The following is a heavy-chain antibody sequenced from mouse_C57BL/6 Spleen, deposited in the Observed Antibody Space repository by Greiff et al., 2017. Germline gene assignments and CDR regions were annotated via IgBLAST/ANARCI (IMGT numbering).Heavy chain of an antibody. CDR2: IDPSDSYT. CDR3: ARYSNYEDYFDY. J-gene: IGHJ2*01. V-gene: IGHV1-69*01. D-gene: IGHD2-5*01. CDR1: GYTFTRYW. Sequence: QVQLQQPGAELVMPGASVKLSCKASGYTFTRYWMHWVKQRPGQGLEWIGEIDPSDSYTNYNQKFKGKSTLTVDKSSSTAYMQLSSLTSEDSAVYYCARYSNYEDYFDYWGQGTTLTVSS.